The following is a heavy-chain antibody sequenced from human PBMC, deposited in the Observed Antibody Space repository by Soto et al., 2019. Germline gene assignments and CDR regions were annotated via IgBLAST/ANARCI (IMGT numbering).Heavy chain of an antibody. CDR3: ARDDQAVTKTPFDY. CDR2: IWYDGSNK. V-gene: IGHV3-33*01. D-gene: IGHD4-4*01. J-gene: IGHJ4*02. CDR1: GFTFSSYG. Sequence: GGSLRLSCAASGFTFSSYGMHWVRQAPGKGLEWVAVIWYDGSNKYYADSVKGRFTISRDNSKNTLYLQMNSLRAEDTAVYYCARDDQAVTKTPFDYWGQGTLVTVSS.